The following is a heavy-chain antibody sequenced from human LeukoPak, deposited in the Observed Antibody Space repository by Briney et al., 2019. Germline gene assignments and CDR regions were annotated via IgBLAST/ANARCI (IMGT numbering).Heavy chain of an antibody. CDR3: ARGDTAMVSPLDY. CDR2: INPNSGGT. Sequence: ASVKVSCKASGYTFTSYGISWVRQAPGQGLEWMGWINPNSGGTNYGQKFQGRVTMTRDTSISTAYMELSRLRSDDTAVYYCARGDTAMVSPLDYWGQGTLVTVSS. V-gene: IGHV1-2*02. J-gene: IGHJ4*02. CDR1: GYTFTSYG. D-gene: IGHD5-18*01.